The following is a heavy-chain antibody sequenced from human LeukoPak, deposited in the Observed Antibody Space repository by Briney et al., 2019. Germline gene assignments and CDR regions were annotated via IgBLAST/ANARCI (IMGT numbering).Heavy chain of an antibody. CDR3: ARLSAYYYGSYFYYYMDV. J-gene: IGHJ6*03. CDR2: ISQDESER. CDR1: GFSYRSYW. Sequence: GGSLRLSCEGSGFSYRSYWMTWVRQPPGKGPEWGANISQDESERYSADSVKGRFTISRDNAKKSVYLYMSSLRAEDTALYYCARLSAYYYGSYFYYYMDVWGKGTTVTVSS. V-gene: IGHV3-7*01. D-gene: IGHD3-10*01.